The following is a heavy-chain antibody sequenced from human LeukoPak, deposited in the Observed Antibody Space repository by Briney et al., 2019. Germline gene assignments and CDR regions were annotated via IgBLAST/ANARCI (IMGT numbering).Heavy chain of an antibody. Sequence: GGSLRLSCAASGFTFSTYEMNWVRQAPGKGLEWISYISSSGNTVYYADSVKGRFTTSRDDAKNSLYLQMNSLRAVDTAIYYCVRVYGYGSGTYYSYYFYYMDVWGKGTTVTISS. CDR3: VRVYGYGSGTYYSYYFYYMDV. CDR1: GFTFSTYE. V-gene: IGHV3-48*03. CDR2: ISSSGNTV. D-gene: IGHD3-10*01. J-gene: IGHJ6*03.